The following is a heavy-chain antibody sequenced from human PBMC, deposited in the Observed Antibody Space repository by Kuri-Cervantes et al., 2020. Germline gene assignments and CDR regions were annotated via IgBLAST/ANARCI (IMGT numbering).Heavy chain of an antibody. D-gene: IGHD3-9*01. J-gene: IGHJ6*03. Sequence: SETLSLTCAVSGFFISSGYYWGWIRQPPGKGLEWIGSIYHSGSTYYNASLKSRVTISVDTSKNQFSLKLGSVTAADTAVYYCARHYYEILTGPYYYYYMDVWGEGTTVTVSS. CDR2: IYHSGST. CDR3: ARHYYEILTGPYYYYYMDV. V-gene: IGHV4-38-2*01. CDR1: GFFISSGYY.